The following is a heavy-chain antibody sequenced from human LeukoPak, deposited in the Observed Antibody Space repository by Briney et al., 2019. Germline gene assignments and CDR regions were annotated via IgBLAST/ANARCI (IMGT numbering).Heavy chain of an antibody. CDR1: GFTFSSYA. V-gene: IGHV3-23*01. J-gene: IGHJ3*02. D-gene: IGHD1-26*01. CDR2: ISGSGYST. CDR3: ANILGTYYSDAFDI. Sequence: GGSLRLSCAASGFTFSSYAMSWVRQAPGKGLEWVSAISGSGYSTYYADSVKGRFTLSRDNSKSTLYLQINSLRAEDTAVYYCANILGTYYSDAFDIWGQGTMVTVSS.